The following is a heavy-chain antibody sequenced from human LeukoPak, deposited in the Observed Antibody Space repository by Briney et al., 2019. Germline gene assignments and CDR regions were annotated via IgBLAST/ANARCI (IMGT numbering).Heavy chain of an antibody. D-gene: IGHD1-26*01. Sequence: GGSLRLSCAASGFTFSSYSMNWVRQAPGKGLEWVSSISSSSSYIYYADSVKGRFTISRDNAKNSLYLQMNSLRAEDTAVYYCARLVGAVYYFDYWGQGTLVTVSS. CDR3: ARLVGAVYYFDY. V-gene: IGHV3-21*01. J-gene: IGHJ4*02. CDR2: ISSSSSYI. CDR1: GFTFSSYS.